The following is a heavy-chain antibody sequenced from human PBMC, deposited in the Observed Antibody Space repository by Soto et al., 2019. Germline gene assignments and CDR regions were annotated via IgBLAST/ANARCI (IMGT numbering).Heavy chain of an antibody. CDR1: GRAFRGYY. Sequence: PSEAPSLTSAVYGRAFRGYYRGWSPQPPGKGLEWIGEINHSGSTNYNPSLKSRVTISVDTSKNQFSLKLSSVTAADTAVYYCARGGTEMATNAPIDYWGQGTLVTVSS. CDR3: ARGGTEMATNAPIDY. J-gene: IGHJ4*02. D-gene: IGHD5-12*01. V-gene: IGHV4-34*01. CDR2: INHSGST.